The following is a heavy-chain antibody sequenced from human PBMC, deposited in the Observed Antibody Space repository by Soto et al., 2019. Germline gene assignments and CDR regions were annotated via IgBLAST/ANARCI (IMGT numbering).Heavy chain of an antibody. CDR3: TRPGTHFDY. J-gene: IGHJ4*02. CDR1: GFTFSGSA. CDR2: IRSKANSYAT. Sequence: GGSLRLSCAASGFTFSGSAMHWVRQASGKGLEWVGRIRSKANSYATAYAASVKGRFTISRDDSKNTAYLQMNGLKTEDTAVYYCTRPGTHFDYWGQGTLVTVSS. V-gene: IGHV3-73*01.